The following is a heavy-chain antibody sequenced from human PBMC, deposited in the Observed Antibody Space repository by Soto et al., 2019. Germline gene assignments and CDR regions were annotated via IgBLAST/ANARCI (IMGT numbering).Heavy chain of an antibody. CDR2: IYWDDDK. J-gene: IGHJ4*02. CDR1: GFSLSTSGVG. D-gene: IGHD2-15*01. CDR3: AHRPSYCSGGSCYSGFDY. V-gene: IGHV2-5*02. Sequence: QITLKESGPTLVKPTQTLTLTCTFSGFSLSTSGVGVGWIRQPPGKALEWLALIYWDDDKRYSPSLKSRLTITKDTSKNPGVITMTTMDPVDTATYYGAHRPSYCSGGSCYSGFDYWGQGTLVTVSS.